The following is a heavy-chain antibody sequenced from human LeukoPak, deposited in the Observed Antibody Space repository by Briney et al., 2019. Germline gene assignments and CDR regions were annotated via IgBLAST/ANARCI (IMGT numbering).Heavy chain of an antibody. Sequence: RGSLTLSCSASGFTFSSYWMSWVRQAPGQGPEWVANIKPDGGEKYYVDSVKGRFTISRDNAKNSLFLQMNSLRAEDTAVYYCAREYFPFDYWGQGTLVTVSS. J-gene: IGHJ4*02. CDR1: GFTFSSYW. CDR2: IKPDGGEK. D-gene: IGHD2-8*01. V-gene: IGHV3-7*05. CDR3: AREYFPFDY.